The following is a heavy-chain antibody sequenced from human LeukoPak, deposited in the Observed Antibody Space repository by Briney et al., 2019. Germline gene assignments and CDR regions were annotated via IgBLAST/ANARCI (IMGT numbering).Heavy chain of an antibody. CDR3: ARGARLFPSDY. CDR2: IYYSGST. D-gene: IGHD3-22*01. Sequence: SETLSLTCAVYGGSFSGYYWSWIRQPPGKGLEWIGYIYYSGSTYYNPSLKSRVTISVDTSKNQFSLKLSSVTAADTAVYYCARGARLFPSDYWGQGTLVTVSS. CDR1: GGSFSGYY. V-gene: IGHV4-59*08. J-gene: IGHJ4*02.